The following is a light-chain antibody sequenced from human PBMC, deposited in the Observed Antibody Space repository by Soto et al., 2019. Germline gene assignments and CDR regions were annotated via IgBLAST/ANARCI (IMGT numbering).Light chain of an antibody. V-gene: IGLV2-14*03. Sequence: QSALTQPASVSGSPGQSITISCTGTSNDIGGYNYVSWYQQHPGKAPKLMVYYVSNRPSGVSNRFSGSKSGNTASLTISGLQAEDEADYYCSSFTTSSTLLFGGGTQLTVL. CDR1: SNDIGGYNY. CDR3: SSFTTSSTLL. J-gene: IGLJ2*01. CDR2: YVS.